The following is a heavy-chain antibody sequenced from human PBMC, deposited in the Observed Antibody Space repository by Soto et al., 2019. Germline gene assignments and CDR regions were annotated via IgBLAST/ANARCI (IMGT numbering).Heavy chain of an antibody. CDR1: GYTFTSYG. J-gene: IGHJ3*02. Sequence: QVQLVQSGAEVKKPGASVKVSCKASGYTFTSYGISWVRQAPGQGLEWMGWISAYNGNTNYAQKLQGRGTMTTDTSTSTAYMELRSLRSDDTAVYYCARRDCSSTSCYRSHAFDIWGQGTMVTVSS. CDR2: ISAYNGNT. D-gene: IGHD2-2*02. CDR3: ARRDCSSTSCYRSHAFDI. V-gene: IGHV1-18*04.